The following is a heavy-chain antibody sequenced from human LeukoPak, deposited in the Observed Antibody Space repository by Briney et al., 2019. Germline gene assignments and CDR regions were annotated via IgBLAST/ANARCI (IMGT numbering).Heavy chain of an antibody. D-gene: IGHD6-13*01. CDR1: GFTFRNYV. J-gene: IGHJ4*02. CDR3: ARDWAGIAAAGLFDY. V-gene: IGHV3-33*08. CDR2: IWYDGSNK. Sequence: PGGSLRLSCAASGFTFRNYVIHWVRQAPGKGLEWVAVIWYDGSNKYYADSVKGRFTISRDNSKNTLYLQMNSLRAEDTAVYYCARDWAGIAAAGLFDYWGQGTLVTVSS.